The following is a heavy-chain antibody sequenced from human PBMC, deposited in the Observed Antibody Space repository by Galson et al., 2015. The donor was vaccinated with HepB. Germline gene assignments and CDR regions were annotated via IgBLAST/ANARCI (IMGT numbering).Heavy chain of an antibody. Sequence: SVKVSCKASGYTFIDYHIHWVRQAPGQGLEWMGRINPNSAGTNYAQKFQGRVTMTRDTSLTTAYMDLNRLTSDDTAVYYCTREFDFWSQARHWGQGTLVTVSS. CDR1: GYTFIDYH. CDR3: TREFDFWSQARH. CDR2: INPNSAGT. D-gene: IGHD3-3*01. J-gene: IGHJ4*02. V-gene: IGHV1-2*06.